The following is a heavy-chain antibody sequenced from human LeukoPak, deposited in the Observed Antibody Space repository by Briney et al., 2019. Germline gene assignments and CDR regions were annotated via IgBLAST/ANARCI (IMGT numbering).Heavy chain of an antibody. V-gene: IGHV4-61*02. Sequence: SQTLSLTCTVSGGSISSGVYYWSWIRQPAGKGLEWIGRIYTSERTNYNPSLESRVTISVDTSKNQFSLKLSSVTAADTAVYYCARPPIVGSTTGVFDIWGQGTMVTVSS. D-gene: IGHD1-26*01. J-gene: IGHJ3*02. CDR2: IYTSERT. CDR3: ARPPIVGSTTGVFDI. CDR1: GGSISSGVYY.